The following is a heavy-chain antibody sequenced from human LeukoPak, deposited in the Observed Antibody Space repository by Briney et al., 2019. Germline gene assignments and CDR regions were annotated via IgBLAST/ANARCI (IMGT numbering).Heavy chain of an antibody. CDR3: ARALLRIAAAGTDAFDI. D-gene: IGHD6-13*01. Sequence: SVKVSCKASGGTFSSYAISWVRQAPGQGLEWMGGIIPIFGTANYAQKFQGRVTITADESTSTAYMELSSLRSDDTAVYYCARALLRIAAAGTDAFDIWGQGTMVTVSS. V-gene: IGHV1-69*13. CDR1: GGTFSSYA. CDR2: IIPIFGTA. J-gene: IGHJ3*02.